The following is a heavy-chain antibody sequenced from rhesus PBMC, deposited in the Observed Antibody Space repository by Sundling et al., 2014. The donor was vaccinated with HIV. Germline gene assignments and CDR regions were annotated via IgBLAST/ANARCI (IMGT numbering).Heavy chain of an antibody. CDR1: GFTFSSYG. V-gene: IGHV3-136*01. J-gene: IGHJ4*01. CDR3: NSLFSNYFDY. CDR2: ISSSSIYI. Sequence: EVHLVESGGGLVQPGGSLRLSCAASGFTFSSYGMSWVRQAPGKGLEWVSSISSSSIYIYYADSVKGRFTISRDNAKNSLSLQMNSLRAEDTAVYYCNSLFSNYFDYWGQGVLVTVSS. D-gene: IGHD3-9*01.